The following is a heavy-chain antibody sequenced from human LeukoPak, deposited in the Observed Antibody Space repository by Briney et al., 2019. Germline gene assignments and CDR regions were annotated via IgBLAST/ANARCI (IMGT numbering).Heavy chain of an antibody. V-gene: IGHV1-18*01. J-gene: IGHJ4*02. D-gene: IGHD3-22*01. Sequence: ASVKVSCKASGYTFTSYGINWVRQAPGQGLEWMGWISAYNGNTNYVQKLQDRVTMTTDTSTSTAYMELRSLRSDDTAVYYCARALLGNYYDSSGRNFDYWGQGTLVTVSS. CDR2: ISAYNGNT. CDR3: ARALLGNYYDSSGRNFDY. CDR1: GYTFTSYG.